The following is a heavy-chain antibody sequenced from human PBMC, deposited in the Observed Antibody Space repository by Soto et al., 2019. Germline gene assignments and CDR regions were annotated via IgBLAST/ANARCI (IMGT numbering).Heavy chain of an antibody. CDR3: VRTDWNPPDY. CDR2: IKEDGSEK. J-gene: IGHJ4*02. V-gene: IGHV3-7*01. Sequence: EVQLVESGGGLVQPGGSLRLSCAVSGFTFNRHWMSWVRQTPGKGLEWVASIKEDGSEKSYVDSVKGRFTISRDNAKNSLFLQMNSLRVEDTAVYYCVRTDWNPPDYWGQGTLVTVSS. D-gene: IGHD1-1*01. CDR1: GFTFNRHW.